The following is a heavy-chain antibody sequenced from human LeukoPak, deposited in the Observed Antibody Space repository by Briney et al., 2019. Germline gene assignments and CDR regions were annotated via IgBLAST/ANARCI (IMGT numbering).Heavy chain of an antibody. CDR2: IYTSGST. Sequence: SETLSLTCTVSGGSISSGSYYWSWIRQPAGKGLEWIGRIYTSGSTNYNPSLKSRVTISVDTSKNQFSLKLSSVTAADTAVYYCAMSSSWYASFDYWGQGTLVTVSS. D-gene: IGHD6-13*01. V-gene: IGHV4-61*02. J-gene: IGHJ4*02. CDR1: GGSISSGSYY. CDR3: AMSSSWYASFDY.